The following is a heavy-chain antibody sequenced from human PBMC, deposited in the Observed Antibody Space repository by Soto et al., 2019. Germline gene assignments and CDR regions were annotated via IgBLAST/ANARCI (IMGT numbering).Heavy chain of an antibody. CDR2: IYYSGST. Sequence: ETLSLTCTVSGGSISSYYWSWIRQPPGKGLEWIGYIYYSGSTNYNPSLKSRVTISVDTSKNQFSLKLSSVTAADTVVYYCARRYGGTLDYCGQGTLFSSPQ. J-gene: IGHJ4*02. CDR1: GGSISSYY. CDR3: ARRYGGTLDY. D-gene: IGHD4-17*01. V-gene: IGHV4-59*08.